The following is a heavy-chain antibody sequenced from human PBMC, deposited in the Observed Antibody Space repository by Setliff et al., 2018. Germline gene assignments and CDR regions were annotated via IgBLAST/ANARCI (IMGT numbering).Heavy chain of an antibody. CDR2: IYADGST. CDR1: RGPINSHY. CDR3: ARNRGSNNSPEDFDY. Sequence: SETLSLTCTVSRGPINSHYWSWIRQPAGKGLEWIGRIYADGSTNYNPSLKSRVTMSIDTSKNQFFLEVRSVTAADTAVYYCARNRGSNNSPEDFDYWGLGTLVTVSS. D-gene: IGHD7-27*01. J-gene: IGHJ4*02. V-gene: IGHV4-4*07.